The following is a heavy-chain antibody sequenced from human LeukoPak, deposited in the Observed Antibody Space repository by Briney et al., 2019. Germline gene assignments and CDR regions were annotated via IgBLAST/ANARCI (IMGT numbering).Heavy chain of an antibody. CDR1: GGSISSYY. D-gene: IGHD3-22*01. J-gene: IGHJ4*02. V-gene: IGHV4-4*07. CDR3: ARRPNYYDSSGYPSFDY. Sequence: SETLSLTCTVSGGSISSYYWSWIRQPAGKGLEWIGRIYISGSTNYNPSLKSRVTMSVDTSKNQFSLKLSSVTAADTAVYYCARRPNYYDSSGYPSFDYWGQGTLVTVSS. CDR2: IYISGST.